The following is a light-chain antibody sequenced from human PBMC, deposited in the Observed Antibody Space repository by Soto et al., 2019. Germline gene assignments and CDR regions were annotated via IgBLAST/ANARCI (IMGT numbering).Light chain of an antibody. CDR1: QGISNY. Sequence: IQLTQSPSSLSASVVERVTITCRASQGISNYLAWYQQKPGKTPRLLIYGATTLQSGVPSRFSGSGSGTDFALTISSLQPEDFATYYCQQLKSYVTFGQGTRLEIK. J-gene: IGKJ5*01. CDR2: GAT. V-gene: IGKV1-9*01. CDR3: QQLKSYVT.